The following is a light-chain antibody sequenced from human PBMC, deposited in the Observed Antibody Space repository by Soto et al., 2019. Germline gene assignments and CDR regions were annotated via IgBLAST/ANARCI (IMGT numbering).Light chain of an antibody. CDR2: LGS. Sequence: DIVITQSPLSLPVTPGEPASISCRSSQSLLHSNGYNYLDWYLQKPGQSPQLLIYLGSNRASGVPDRFSGSGSGTDFTLKISRVEAEDVGVYYCMQALQTPPSFTFGPGTKVDIK. V-gene: IGKV2-28*01. J-gene: IGKJ3*01. CDR3: MQALQTPPSFT. CDR1: QSLLHSNGYNY.